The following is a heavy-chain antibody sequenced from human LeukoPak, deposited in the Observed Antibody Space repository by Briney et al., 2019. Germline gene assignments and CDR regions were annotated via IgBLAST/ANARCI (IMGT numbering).Heavy chain of an antibody. V-gene: IGHV1-2*04. Sequence: ASVKVSCKASGYTFTGYYMHWVRQTPGQGLERMGWINPNSGGTNYAQKFQGWVTMTRDTSISTAYMELSRLRSDDTAVYYCARDLNYDILTGYSGTGYYYYGMDVWGQGTTVTVSS. CDR1: GYTFTGYY. CDR3: ARDLNYDILTGYSGTGYYYYGMDV. CDR2: INPNSGGT. J-gene: IGHJ6*02. D-gene: IGHD3-9*01.